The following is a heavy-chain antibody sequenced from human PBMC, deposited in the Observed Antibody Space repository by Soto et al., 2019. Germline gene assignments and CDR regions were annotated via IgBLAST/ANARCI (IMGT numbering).Heavy chain of an antibody. V-gene: IGHV3-21*01. Sequence: GGSLRLSCAASGFTFSSYSMNWVRQAPGKGLEWVSSISSSSSYIYYADSVRGRFTISRDTAKNSLYLQMNSLRAEDTAVYSCARVSYYYASSGYPGYWGQGTLVTVSS. CDR2: ISSSSSYI. CDR3: ARVSYYYASSGYPGY. D-gene: IGHD3-22*01. CDR1: GFTFSSYS. J-gene: IGHJ4*02.